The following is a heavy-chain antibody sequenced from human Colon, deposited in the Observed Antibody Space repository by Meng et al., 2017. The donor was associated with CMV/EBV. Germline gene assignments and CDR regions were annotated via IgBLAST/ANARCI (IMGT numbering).Heavy chain of an antibody. CDR1: GGTISSYSYH. D-gene: IGHD2-21*01. V-gene: IGHV4-39*07. CDR2: IYFNGGS. J-gene: IGHJ5*02. CDR3: VRRRSRSLIPWFDP. Sequence: SETLSLTCTVSGGTISSYSYHWGWIRQTPGKGLEWLGNIYFNGGSYYNPSLKSRVTISLDASKNQFSLNLSSVTAADTAVYYCVRRRSRSLIPWFDPWGQGTLVTVSS.